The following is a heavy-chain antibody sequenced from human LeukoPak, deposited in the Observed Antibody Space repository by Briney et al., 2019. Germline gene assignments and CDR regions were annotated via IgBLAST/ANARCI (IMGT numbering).Heavy chain of an antibody. V-gene: IGHV3-7*01. CDR2: IKQDGSEK. Sequence: GGSLRLSCAASGFTFSSYWMSWVRQAPWKGLEWVANIKQDGSEKYYADSVKGRFTISRDNSKNTLYLQMNSLRAEDTAVYYCAKVLQWFGELSPLDYWGQGTLVTVSS. CDR3: AKVLQWFGELSPLDY. D-gene: IGHD3-10*01. CDR1: GFTFSSYW. J-gene: IGHJ4*02.